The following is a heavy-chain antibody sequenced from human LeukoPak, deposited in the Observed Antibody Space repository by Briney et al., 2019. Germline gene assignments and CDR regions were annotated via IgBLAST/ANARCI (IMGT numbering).Heavy chain of an antibody. D-gene: IGHD4/OR15-4a*01. J-gene: IGHJ4*02. CDR1: GFTFDDYG. V-gene: IGHV3-9*01. CDR2: ITYNSGTI. Sequence: GRSLRLSCAASGFTFDDYGMHWVRQAPGKGLEWVSGITYNSGTIGYADSVKGRFTISRDNAKNSLHLQMNSLRAEDTAVYYCARRAGAYSHPYDYWGQGTLVTVSS. CDR3: ARRAGAYSHPYDY.